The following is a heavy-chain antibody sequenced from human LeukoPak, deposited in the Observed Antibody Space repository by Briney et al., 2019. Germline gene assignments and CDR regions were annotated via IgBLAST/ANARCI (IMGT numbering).Heavy chain of an antibody. D-gene: IGHD2-2*01. CDR2: MNPNSGNT. V-gene: IGHV1-8*03. Sequence: WASVKVSCKASGYTFTSYDINWVRQATGQGLEWMGWMNPNSGNTGYAQKFQGRVTITRNTSISTAYMELSSLRSEDTAVYYCARPGGVPAAKDAFDIWGQGTMVTVSS. CDR1: GYTFTSYD. CDR3: ARPGGVPAAKDAFDI. J-gene: IGHJ3*02.